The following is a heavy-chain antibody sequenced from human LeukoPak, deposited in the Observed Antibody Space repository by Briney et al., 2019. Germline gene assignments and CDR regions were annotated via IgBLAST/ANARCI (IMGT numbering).Heavy chain of an antibody. CDR3: ARVYYGSGSPFVYYYYYMDV. D-gene: IGHD3-10*01. V-gene: IGHV1-2*02. J-gene: IGHJ6*03. Sequence: ASVKVSCNASGYTFTDYYMHWVRQAPGQGLEWMGWINPNSGGTNYAQKFQGRVTMTRDTSISTAYMELSSLRSEDTAVYYCARVYYGSGSPFVYYYYYMDVWGKGTTVTISS. CDR1: GYTFTDYY. CDR2: INPNSGGT.